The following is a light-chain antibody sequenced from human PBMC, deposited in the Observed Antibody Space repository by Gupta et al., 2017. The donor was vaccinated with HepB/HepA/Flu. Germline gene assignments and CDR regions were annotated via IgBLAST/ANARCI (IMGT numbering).Light chain of an antibody. J-gene: IGLJ3*02. CDR1: SSDVGGYNY. CDR3: SSYTSSSTWV. Sequence: QSALTQPASASGSPGQSITISCTGTSSDVGGYNYVSWYQQHPGKAPKLMFYDVSNRPSGVSNLFAGSKSGNTASLTISGLQAEDEAYYYCSSYTSSSTWVFGGGTKLTVL. CDR2: DVS. V-gene: IGLV2-14*03.